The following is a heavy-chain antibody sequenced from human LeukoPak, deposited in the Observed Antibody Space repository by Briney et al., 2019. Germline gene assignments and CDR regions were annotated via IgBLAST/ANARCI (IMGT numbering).Heavy chain of an antibody. J-gene: IGHJ4*02. Sequence: RPSETLSLTCTVSGDSITSYYWNWIRQPPGKGLEWIGYVYYRGATNYNPSLKTRVTTSIDTSKKQFPLKLSSVTAADTAVYFCAGVFSGRRPFELWGKGTLVTVSS. CDR3: AGVFSGRRPFEL. V-gene: IGHV4-59*01. CDR1: GDSITSYY. CDR2: VYYRGAT. D-gene: IGHD3-10*01.